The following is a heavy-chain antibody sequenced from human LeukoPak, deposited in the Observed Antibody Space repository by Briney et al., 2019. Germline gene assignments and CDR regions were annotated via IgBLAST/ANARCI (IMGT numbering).Heavy chain of an antibody. J-gene: IGHJ4*02. CDR2: IYYSGST. CDR1: GYSISSSNW. CDR3: ARTGRPYSSSWYGTINAFDY. Sequence: SDTLSLTCAVSGYSISSSNWWGWIRQPPGKGLEWIGYIYYSGSTYYNPSLKSRVTMSVDTSKNQFSLKLSSVTAVDTAVYYCARTGRPYSSSWYGTINAFDYWGQGTLVTVSS. V-gene: IGHV4-28*01. D-gene: IGHD6-13*01.